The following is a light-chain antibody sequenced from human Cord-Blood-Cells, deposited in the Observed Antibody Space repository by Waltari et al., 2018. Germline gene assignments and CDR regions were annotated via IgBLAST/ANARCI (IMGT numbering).Light chain of an antibody. J-gene: IGLJ2*01. CDR3: SSYTSSSTLDVV. CDR1: SSDGGGYNY. V-gene: IGLV2-14*01. CDR2: DVS. Sequence: QSALTQPASASGSPGQSITISCTGTSSDGGGYNYVSWYQQHPGKAPKLLIYDVSNRPSGVSNRFSGSKSGNTASLTISGLQAEDEADYYCSSYTSSSTLDVVFGGGTKLTVL.